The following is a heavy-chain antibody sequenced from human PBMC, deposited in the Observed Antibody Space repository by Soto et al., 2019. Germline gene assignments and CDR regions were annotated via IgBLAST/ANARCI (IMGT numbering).Heavy chain of an antibody. V-gene: IGHV4-34*01. J-gene: IGHJ6*02. D-gene: IGHD2-2*01. CDR1: GGSFSGYY. CDR2: INHSGST. Sequence: PSETLSLTCAVYGGSFSGYYWSWIRQPPGKGLEWIGEINHSGSTNYNPSLKSRVTISVDTSKNQFSLKLSSVTAADTAVYYCARGFRYCSSTSCYAHYYYGMDVWGQGTTVTVSS. CDR3: ARGFRYCSSTSCYAHYYYGMDV.